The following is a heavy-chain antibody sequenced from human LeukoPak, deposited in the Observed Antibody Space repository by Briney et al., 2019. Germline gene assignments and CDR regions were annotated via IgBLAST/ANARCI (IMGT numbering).Heavy chain of an antibody. D-gene: IGHD6-13*01. CDR3: ARRRSGAAAGSGYYYYMDV. V-gene: IGHV4-39*01. Sequence: SETLSLTCTVSGGSISSSSYYWGWIRQPPGKGLEWIGSIYYSGSTYYNPSLKSRVTISVDTSKNQFSLKLSSVTAADTAVYYCARRRSGAAAGSGYYYYMDVWGKGTTVTISS. CDR2: IYYSGST. CDR1: GGSISSSSYY. J-gene: IGHJ6*03.